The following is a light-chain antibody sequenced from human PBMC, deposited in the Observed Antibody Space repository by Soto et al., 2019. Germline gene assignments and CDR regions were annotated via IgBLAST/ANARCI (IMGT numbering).Light chain of an antibody. CDR3: QHYNNWPPWT. J-gene: IGKJ1*01. V-gene: IGKV3-15*01. CDR2: GAS. Sequence: IVMTQSPATLSVSPGERATLSCRASQTIRTNLAWYQQKPGQAPRLLMYGASTRATGIPARFSGSGSGTDFTITINSLQSEDFAVYYCQHYNNWPPWTFGQGTKVEIK. CDR1: QTIRTN.